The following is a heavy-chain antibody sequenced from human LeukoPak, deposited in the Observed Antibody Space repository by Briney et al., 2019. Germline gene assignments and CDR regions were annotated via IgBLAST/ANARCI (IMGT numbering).Heavy chain of an antibody. D-gene: IGHD1-26*01. V-gene: IGHV3-15*01. CDR1: GFTFSNAW. CDR2: IKSKTDGGTT. J-gene: IGHJ4*02. Sequence: GGSLRLTCAASGFTFSNAWMSWVRQAPGKGLEWFGRIKSKTDGGTTDYAAPVKGRFTISRDDSKNTLYLQMNSLKTEDTAVYYCSTAMWELRAELDYWGQGTLVTVSS. CDR3: STAMWELRAELDY.